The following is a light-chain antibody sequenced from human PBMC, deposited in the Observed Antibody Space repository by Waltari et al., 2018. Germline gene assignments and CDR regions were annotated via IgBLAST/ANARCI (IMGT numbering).Light chain of an antibody. V-gene: IGLV1-44*01. J-gene: IGLJ3*02. Sequence: QSVLTQPLSASGTPGQRVVLSCSGSSPNLADNFVNWFQQLPGTPPKLIIFSDNQRPSGVPDRFSGSKSGTSASLAISGLQSEDEADYHCAVWDDNLNGPVFGGGTKLTVL. CDR2: SDN. CDR3: AVWDDNLNGPV. CDR1: SPNLADNF.